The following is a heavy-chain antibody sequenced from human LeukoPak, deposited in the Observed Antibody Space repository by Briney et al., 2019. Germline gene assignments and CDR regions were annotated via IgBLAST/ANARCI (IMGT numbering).Heavy chain of an antibody. Sequence: GGSLRLSCAASGLTFSSYWMHWVRQAPGKGLVWVSRINSDGSSTNYADSVKGRFTISRDNAKNTLYLQMNSLRAEDTAVYYCARKKTIHPDTSGFYYWGQGTLVTVSS. CDR3: ARKKTIHPDTSGFYY. D-gene: IGHD3-22*01. CDR2: INSDGSST. V-gene: IGHV3-74*01. J-gene: IGHJ4*02. CDR1: GLTFSSYW.